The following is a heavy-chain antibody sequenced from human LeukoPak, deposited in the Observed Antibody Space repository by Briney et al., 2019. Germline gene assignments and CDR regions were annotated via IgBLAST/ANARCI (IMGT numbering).Heavy chain of an antibody. CDR3: VRVPLGRRVDY. CDR1: GFIFSSYG. J-gene: IGHJ4*02. CDR2: ISRSGSTI. D-gene: IGHD2-15*01. Sequence: PGRSLTLSCAASGFIFSSYGMHWVRQAPGKGLEWVSYISRSGSTIYYADSVKGRFAISRDNAKNSLYLQMVSLRAEDTAVYYCVRVPLGRRVDYWGQGTLVTVS. V-gene: IGHV3-48*04.